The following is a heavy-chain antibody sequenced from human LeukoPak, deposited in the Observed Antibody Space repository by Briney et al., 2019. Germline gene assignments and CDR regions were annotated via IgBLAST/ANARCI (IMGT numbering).Heavy chain of an antibody. V-gene: IGHV1-2*02. CDR1: GYTFTGYY. J-gene: IGHJ4*02. CDR2: INPNSGGT. CDR3: ARTDYIWGSYLGY. D-gene: IGHD3-16*01. Sequence: ASVKVSCKATGYTFTGYYMHWVRQAPGQGLEWMGWINPNSGGTNYAQKFQGRVTMTRDTSISTAYMELSRLRSDDTAVYYCARTDYIWGSYLGYWGQGTLGTVSS.